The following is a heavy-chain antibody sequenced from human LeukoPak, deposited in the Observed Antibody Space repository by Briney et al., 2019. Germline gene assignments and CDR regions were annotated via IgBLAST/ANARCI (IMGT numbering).Heavy chain of an antibody. CDR2: ISGSGDGT. Sequence: GGSLRLSCAASGFTFSSYSMNWVRQAPGRGLEWVSGISGSGDGTYYADSVKGRFTISRDNSKNTLYLQMKSLRAEDTAVYYCAKGRDYFDYWGQGTLVSVSS. CDR1: GFTFSSYS. V-gene: IGHV3-23*01. J-gene: IGHJ4*02. CDR3: AKGRDYFDY.